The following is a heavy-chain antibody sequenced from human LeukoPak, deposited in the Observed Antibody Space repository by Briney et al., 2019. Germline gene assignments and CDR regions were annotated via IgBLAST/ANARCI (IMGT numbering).Heavy chain of an antibody. D-gene: IGHD3-22*01. CDR2: IYYSGST. CDR1: GGSINSSSYY. CDR3: ARGLDDSRSSYNWFDP. J-gene: IGHJ5*02. Sequence: PSETLSLTCTVSGGSINSSSYYWGWIRQPPGKGLEWIGSIYYSGSTNYNPSLKSRVTISVDTSKNQFSLKLSSVTAADTAVYYCARGLDDSRSSYNWFDPWGQGTLVTVSS. V-gene: IGHV4-39*07.